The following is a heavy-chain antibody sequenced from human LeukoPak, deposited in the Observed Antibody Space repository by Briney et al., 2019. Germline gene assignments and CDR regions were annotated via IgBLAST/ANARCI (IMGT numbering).Heavy chain of an antibody. Sequence: GGSLRLSCAASGFTFSSYSMNWVRQAPGKGLEWVSYVGAIGSSTISYADSVMGRFTISRDNAKNSVFLQMNSLRAEDTAVYYCAKDLHYAFDIWGQGTMVTVSS. J-gene: IGHJ3*02. CDR1: GFTFSSYS. V-gene: IGHV3-48*01. CDR2: VGAIGSSTI. CDR3: AKDLHYAFDI.